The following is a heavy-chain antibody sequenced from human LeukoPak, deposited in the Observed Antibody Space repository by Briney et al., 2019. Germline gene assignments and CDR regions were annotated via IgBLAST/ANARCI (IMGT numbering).Heavy chain of an antibody. Sequence: QPGGSLRLSCAASGFTFSSYGMHWVRQAPGKGLEWVAVIWYDGSNKYYADSVKGRFTISRDNSKNTLYLQMNSLRDEDTAVYYCARDPSITMVRGVMGSGMDVWGQGTTVTVSS. J-gene: IGHJ6*02. CDR3: ARDPSITMVRGVMGSGMDV. CDR1: GFTFSSYG. CDR2: IWYDGSNK. V-gene: IGHV3-33*01. D-gene: IGHD3-10*01.